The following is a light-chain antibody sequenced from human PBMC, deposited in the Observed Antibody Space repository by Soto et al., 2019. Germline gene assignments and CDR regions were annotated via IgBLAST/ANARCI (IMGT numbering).Light chain of an antibody. V-gene: IGKV3-15*01. CDR2: CAS. CDR3: QQYNNWPRT. J-gene: IGKJ1*01. Sequence: EIVMTQSPATMSVSPGEKATLSCRASQSVGSKLAWYWQKPGQSPRLLIYCASTRATGVPARFSGGGSGTEFTLTISSLQSEDFAIYYCQQYNNWPRTFGQGTKVDIK. CDR1: QSVGSK.